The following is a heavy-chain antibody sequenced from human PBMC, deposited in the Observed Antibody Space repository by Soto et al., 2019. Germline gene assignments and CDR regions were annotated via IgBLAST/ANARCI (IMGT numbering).Heavy chain of an antibody. CDR2: ISAYNGNT. J-gene: IGHJ3*02. D-gene: IGHD3-22*01. Sequence: QVQLVQSGAEVKKPGASVKVSCKASGYTFTSYGISWVRQAPAQGLEWMGWISAYNGNTNYAQKLQGRVPMTTDPTTSSAYMELRSLRSDDTAVYYCGILAGSRGADRPGAFDNWGQGTMVTVSS. CDR1: GYTFTSYG. V-gene: IGHV1-18*01. CDR3: GILAGSRGADRPGAFDN.